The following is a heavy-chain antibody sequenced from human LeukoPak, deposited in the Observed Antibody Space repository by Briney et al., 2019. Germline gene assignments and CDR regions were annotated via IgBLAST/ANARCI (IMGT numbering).Heavy chain of an antibody. CDR1: GYNFISYY. CDR2: INPSGGST. D-gene: IGHD2-8*01. Sequence: ASVKVSCKASGYNFISYYMHWVRQAPGQGLEWMGIINPSGGSTSYAKKFQDRVTMTRDTSTSTVYMELSSLKSEDTAVYYCAREDVVLVDAVRYYYYGMDVWGQGTTVTVSS. J-gene: IGHJ6*02. V-gene: IGHV1-46*01. CDR3: AREDVVLVDAVRYYYYGMDV.